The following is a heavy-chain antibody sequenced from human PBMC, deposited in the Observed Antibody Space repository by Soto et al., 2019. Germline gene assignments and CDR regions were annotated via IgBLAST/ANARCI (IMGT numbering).Heavy chain of an antibody. D-gene: IGHD3-22*01. CDR3: ARGGAPYDSSGWTEYY. J-gene: IGHJ4*02. V-gene: IGHV1-18*01. CDR2: ISAYNGNT. Sequence: GASVKVSCKASGYTFTSYGISWMRQAPGQGLEWMGWISAYNGNTNYAQKLQGRVTMTTDTSTSTAYMELRSLRSDDTAVFYCARGGAPYDSSGWTEYYWGQGTLVTVSS. CDR1: GYTFTSYG.